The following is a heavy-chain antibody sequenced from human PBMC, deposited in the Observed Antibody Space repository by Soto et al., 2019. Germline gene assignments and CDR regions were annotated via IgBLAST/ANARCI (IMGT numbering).Heavy chain of an antibody. CDR1: GGSFSGYY. CDR3: ARSTRAIAVAGTFHYYYYYGMDV. CDR2: INHSGST. Sequence: SETLSLTCAVYGGSFSGYYWSWIRQPLGKGLEWIGEINHSGSTNYNPSLKSRVTISVDTSKNQFSLKLSSVTAADTAVYYCARSTRAIAVAGTFHYYYYYGMDVWGQGTTVTVSS. J-gene: IGHJ6*02. V-gene: IGHV4-34*01. D-gene: IGHD6-19*01.